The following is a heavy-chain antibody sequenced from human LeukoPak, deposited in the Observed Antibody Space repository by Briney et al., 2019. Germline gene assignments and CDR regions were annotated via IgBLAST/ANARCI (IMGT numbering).Heavy chain of an antibody. CDR1: GGSFSGYY. J-gene: IGHJ5*02. V-gene: IGHV4-34*01. CDR3: ARGLMVRGVYNWFDP. D-gene: IGHD3-10*01. Sequence: SETLSLTCAVYGGSFSGYYWSWIRQPPGKGLEWIGEINHSGSTNYNPSLKSRVTISVDTSKNQFSLKLSSVTAADTAVYYCARGLMVRGVYNWFDPWGQGTLVTVSS. CDR2: INHSGST.